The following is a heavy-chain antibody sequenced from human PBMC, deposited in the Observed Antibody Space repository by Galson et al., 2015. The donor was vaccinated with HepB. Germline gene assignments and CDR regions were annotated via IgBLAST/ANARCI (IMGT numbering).Heavy chain of an antibody. CDR2: ISSSGNTI. J-gene: IGHJ2*01. CDR1: GFIFSTSG. V-gene: IGHV3-48*04. Sequence: SLRLSCAASGFIFSTSGMNWVRQAPGKGLEWLSYISSSGNTIYYADSVKGRFTISRDNAKNLLYLQMNSLRAEDTAVYYCARGEINLNLWGRGTLVTVSS. CDR3: ARGEINLNL.